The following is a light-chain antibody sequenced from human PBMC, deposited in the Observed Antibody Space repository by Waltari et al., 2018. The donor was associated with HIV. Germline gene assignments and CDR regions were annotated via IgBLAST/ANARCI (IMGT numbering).Light chain of an antibody. CDR1: QSVRTY. V-gene: IGKV3-11*01. CDR3: HQRSNWPIT. CDR2: GAS. Sequence: EIVLTQSPATLALSPGERATLSGRASQSVRTYLAWYQQQPGPAPRHLIDGASSRATGIPARFSGSWSGTDFTLTISSLDPGDFGVYYCHQRSNWPITFGQGTRLEIK. J-gene: IGKJ5*01.